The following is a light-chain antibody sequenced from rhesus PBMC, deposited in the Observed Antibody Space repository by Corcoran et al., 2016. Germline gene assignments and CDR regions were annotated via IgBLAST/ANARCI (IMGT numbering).Light chain of an antibody. J-gene: IGKJ1*01. CDR3: QQHNSYPRT. V-gene: IGKV1-33*02. Sequence: DIQMTQSPSSLSASVGDTVTITCQASQGITKFLAWYQQKPGRAPKLLIYDASTLQSGVPTRFSGSGSETEFTLTISSLPPEDFATYYCQQHNSYPRTVGQGTKVEIK. CDR2: DAS. CDR1: QGITKF.